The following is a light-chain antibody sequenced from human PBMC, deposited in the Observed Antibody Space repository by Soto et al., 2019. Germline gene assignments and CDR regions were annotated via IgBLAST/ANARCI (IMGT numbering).Light chain of an antibody. CDR2: GAS. V-gene: IGKV3-20*01. Sequence: EIVLTQSPGTLSLSPGERATLSCRASQSVSSSYLVWYQQKPGQAPRLLISGASSRATGIPDRFSGSGSGTDFTLTISRLEPEDFAVYYCQQHTSSPHMYTFGQVTKLEIK. CDR1: QSVSSSY. J-gene: IGKJ2*01. CDR3: QQHTSSPHMYT.